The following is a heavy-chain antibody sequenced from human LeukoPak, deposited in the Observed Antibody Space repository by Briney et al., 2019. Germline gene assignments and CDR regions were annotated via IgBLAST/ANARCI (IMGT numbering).Heavy chain of an antibody. J-gene: IGHJ4*02. CDR1: GYTFTSYY. V-gene: IGHV1-46*01. D-gene: IGHD6-13*01. CDR3: ARGPQGRIAAAGTASDY. CDR2: INPSGGST. Sequence: GASVKVSCKASGYTFTSYYMHWVRQAPGQGLEWMGIINPSGGSTSYAQKFQGRVTMTRDTSTSTVYMELSSLRSEDTAVYYCARGPQGRIAAAGTASDYWGQGTLVTVSS.